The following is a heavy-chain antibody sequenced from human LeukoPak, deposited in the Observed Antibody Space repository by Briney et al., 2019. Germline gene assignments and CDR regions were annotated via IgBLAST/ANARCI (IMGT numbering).Heavy chain of an antibody. V-gene: IGHV3-30*18. CDR1: RFTFSSYG. Sequence: GGSLRLSCAASRFTFSSYGMHWVRQAPGTGLEWVAVISYDGSNKYYADSVKGRFTISRDNSKNTLYLQMNSLRAEDTAVYYCAKEFGIDAFDIWGQGTMVTVSS. J-gene: IGHJ3*02. CDR3: AKEFGIDAFDI. CDR2: ISYDGSNK. D-gene: IGHD3-10*01.